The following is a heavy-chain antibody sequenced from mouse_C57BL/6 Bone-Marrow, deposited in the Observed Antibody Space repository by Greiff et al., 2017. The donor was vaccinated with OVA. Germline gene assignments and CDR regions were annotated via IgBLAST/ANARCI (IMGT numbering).Heavy chain of an antibody. CDR3: TRGDSNYYAMEY. J-gene: IGHJ4*01. Sequence: QVQLQQSGAELVRPGASVTLSCKASGYTFTDYEMHWVKQTPVHGLEWIGAIDPETGGTAYNQKFKGKAILTADKSSSTAYMELRSLTSEDSAVYYCTRGDSNYYAMEYWGQGTSVTGSS. CDR2: IDPETGGT. CDR1: GYTFTDYE. V-gene: IGHV1-15*01. D-gene: IGHD2-5*01.